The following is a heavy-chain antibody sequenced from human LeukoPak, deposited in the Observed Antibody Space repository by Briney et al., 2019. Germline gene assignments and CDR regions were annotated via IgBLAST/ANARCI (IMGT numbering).Heavy chain of an antibody. D-gene: IGHD1-26*01. V-gene: IGHV3-48*04. CDR1: GLTYHDFS. CDR2: IYGRGGTI. Sequence: PGGPLRLFCVASGLTYHDFSMNWVRQAPGKALEWISYIYGRGGTISYADSVKGQFSISRDSAKSSLYLQVNSLRAEDTTVYFCAGDRVIDTVKIGSFYYFYMGVWGKGTTVTVS. J-gene: IGHJ6*03. CDR3: AGDRVIDTVKIGSFYYFYMGV.